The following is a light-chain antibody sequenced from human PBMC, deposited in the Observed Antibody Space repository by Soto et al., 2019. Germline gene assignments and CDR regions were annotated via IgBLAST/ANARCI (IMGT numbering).Light chain of an antibody. J-gene: IGKJ4*01. V-gene: IGKV1-5*03. CDR1: QSLSDW. CDR2: RAS. Sequence: DIQLTQSPSTLSASVGDRVTITCRASQSLSDWLAWYQQIPGTAPKLLIYRASSSEDGVPSRFSGSGSGTEFTLTISSLQPDDFATYYCQQYDTYPLTFGGGTKVEIK. CDR3: QQYDTYPLT.